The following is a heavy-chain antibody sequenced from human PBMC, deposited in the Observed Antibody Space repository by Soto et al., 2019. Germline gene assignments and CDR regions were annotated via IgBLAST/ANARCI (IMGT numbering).Heavy chain of an antibody. Sequence: QLQLQESGPGLVKPSETLSLTCTVSGGSISSSSYYWGWIRQPPGKGLEWIGSIYYSGSTYYNPSLKCRVTISVDTSKNQFSLKLSSVTAADTAVYYCARPRGARTWYFDLWGRGTLVTVSS. CDR2: IYYSGST. D-gene: IGHD3-10*01. V-gene: IGHV4-39*01. CDR3: ARPRGARTWYFDL. J-gene: IGHJ2*01. CDR1: GGSISSSSYY.